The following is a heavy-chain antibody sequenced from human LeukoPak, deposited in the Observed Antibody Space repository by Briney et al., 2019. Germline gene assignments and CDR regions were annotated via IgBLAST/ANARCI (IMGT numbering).Heavy chain of an antibody. Sequence: ASVKVSCKASGYIFTGYYMHWVRQAPGQGLEWMGWINPNSGGTNYAQKFQGRVTMTRDTSISTAYMELSRLRSDDTAVYYCARAGFWGSGSHDYWGQGTLVTVSS. D-gene: IGHD3-10*01. CDR3: ARAGFWGSGSHDY. CDR2: INPNSGGT. J-gene: IGHJ4*02. CDR1: GYIFTGYY. V-gene: IGHV1-2*02.